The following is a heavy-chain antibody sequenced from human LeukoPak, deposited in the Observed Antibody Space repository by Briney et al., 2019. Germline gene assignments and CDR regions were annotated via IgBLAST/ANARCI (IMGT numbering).Heavy chain of an antibody. CDR2: IHYSGST. CDR3: ARWYSSGWAFDY. V-gene: IGHV4-61*08. Sequence: PSQTLSLTCTVSGGSISSGDYYWSWIRQPPGKGLEWIGYIHYSGSTKYNPSLKSRVTISVDTSKNQFSLKLSSVTAADTAVYYCARWYSSGWAFDYWGQGTLVTVSS. D-gene: IGHD6-19*01. J-gene: IGHJ4*02. CDR1: GGSISSGDYY.